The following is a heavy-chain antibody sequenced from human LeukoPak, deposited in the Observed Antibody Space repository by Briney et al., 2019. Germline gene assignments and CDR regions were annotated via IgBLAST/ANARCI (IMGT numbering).Heavy chain of an antibody. V-gene: IGHV3-30*02. Sequence: GGSLRLSCAASGFTFSSYGMSWVRQAPGKGLEWVAFIRYDGSNKYYADSVKGRFTISRDNSKNTLYLQMNSLRAEDTAVYYCAKDLYQLPSGAFDYWGQGTLVTVSS. CDR2: IRYDGSNK. J-gene: IGHJ4*02. CDR3: AKDLYQLPSGAFDY. CDR1: GFTFSSYG. D-gene: IGHD2-2*01.